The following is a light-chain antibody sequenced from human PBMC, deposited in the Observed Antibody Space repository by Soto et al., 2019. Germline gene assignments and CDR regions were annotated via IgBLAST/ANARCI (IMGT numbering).Light chain of an antibody. V-gene: IGLV2-23*03. CDR3: CSYAGISTFVV. CDR1: SSDVGTYNL. Sequence: QSALTQPASMSGSPGQSITISCTGTSSDVGTYNLVSWYQQHPGKAPRLIIYEGDKRPSGVSSRFSGCKSGNTASLTISGLQAEDEADYYCCSYAGISTFVVFGGGTKLTVL. CDR2: EGD. J-gene: IGLJ2*01.